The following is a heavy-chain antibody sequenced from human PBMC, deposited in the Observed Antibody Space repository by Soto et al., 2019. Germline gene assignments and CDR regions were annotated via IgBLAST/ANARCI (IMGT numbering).Heavy chain of an antibody. Sequence: SVKVSCKASGGTFSSYTISWVRQAPGQGLEWMGRIIPILGIANYAQKFQGRVTITADKSTSTAYMELSSLRSEDTAVYYCARETGIASPFDPWGQGTLVTVSS. D-gene: IGHD6-13*01. V-gene: IGHV1-69*04. J-gene: IGHJ5*02. CDR2: IIPILGIA. CDR3: ARETGIASPFDP. CDR1: GGTFSSYT.